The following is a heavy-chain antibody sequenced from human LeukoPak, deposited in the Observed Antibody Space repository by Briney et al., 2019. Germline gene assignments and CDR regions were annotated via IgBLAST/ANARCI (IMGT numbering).Heavy chain of an antibody. J-gene: IGHJ4*02. D-gene: IGHD2-15*01. CDR2: IIPIFSTA. CDR3: ARSKDIVVVVAASFDY. V-gene: IGHV1-69*13. CDR1: GGTFSSYA. Sequence: ASVKVSCKASGGTFSSYAISWVRQAPGQGLEWMGGIIPIFSTANYAQKFQGRVTITADESTSTAYMELSSLRSEDTAVYYCARSKDIVVVVAASFDYWGQGTLVTVSS.